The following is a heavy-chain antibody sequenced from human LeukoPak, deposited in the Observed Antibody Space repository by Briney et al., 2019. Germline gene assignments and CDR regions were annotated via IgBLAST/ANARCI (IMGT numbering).Heavy chain of an antibody. J-gene: IGHJ4*02. Sequence: GGSLRLSCAASGFTFSSYEMNWVRQAPGKGLEWVSYISSSGSTIYYADSVKGRFTISRDNAKNSLYLQMNSLRAEDTAVYYCARDYYDFWSGSLYYFDYWGQGTLVTVSS. D-gene: IGHD3-3*01. CDR1: GFTFSSYE. CDR2: ISSSGSTI. V-gene: IGHV3-48*03. CDR3: ARDYYDFWSGSLYYFDY.